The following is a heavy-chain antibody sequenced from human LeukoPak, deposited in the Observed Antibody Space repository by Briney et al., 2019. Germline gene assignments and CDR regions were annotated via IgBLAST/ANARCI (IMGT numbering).Heavy chain of an antibody. V-gene: IGHV1-8*01. CDR1: GYTFTSYD. CDR2: MNPNSGNA. J-gene: IGHJ4*02. D-gene: IGHD3-9*01. CDR3: ARGGPAIRYFDWLSTYFDY. Sequence: GASVKVSCKASGYTFTSYDINWVRQATGQGLEWMGWMNPNSGNAGYAQKFQGRVTMTRNTSISAAYMELSSLRSEDTAVYYCARGGPAIRYFDWLSTYFDYWGQGTLVTVSS.